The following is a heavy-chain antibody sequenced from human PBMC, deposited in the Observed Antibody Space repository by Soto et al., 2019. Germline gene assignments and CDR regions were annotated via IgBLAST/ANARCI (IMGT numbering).Heavy chain of an antibody. CDR3: ARRYGSAIDY. CDR1: GGSISSCY. D-gene: IGHD1-26*01. J-gene: IGHJ4*02. V-gene: IGHV4-59*08. Sequence: PSETLSLTYAVSGGSISSCYWSWIRQPPGKGLEWIGYIYYSGSTNCNPSLKSRVTISVDTSKNQFSLKLSSVTAADTDVYYCARRYGSAIDYWGQGTLVTVSS. CDR2: IYYSGST.